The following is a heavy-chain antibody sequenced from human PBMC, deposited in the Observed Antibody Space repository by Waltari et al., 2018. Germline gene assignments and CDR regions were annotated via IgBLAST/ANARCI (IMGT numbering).Heavy chain of an antibody. J-gene: IGHJ4*02. CDR3: ATYLRSSGSYSLIY. CDR1: GYVFTDYY. CDR2: MNPNIGGT. Sequence: QAQLVQSGAEVKQPGASVKVSCKASGYVFTDYYMHWVRQAPGQGLAWLGWMNPNIGGTNYAQKFQGRVTLTRDTSINTAYMELSSLRSDDTAVYYCATYLRSSGSYSLIYWGQGTLVAVSS. D-gene: IGHD1-26*01. V-gene: IGHV1-2*02.